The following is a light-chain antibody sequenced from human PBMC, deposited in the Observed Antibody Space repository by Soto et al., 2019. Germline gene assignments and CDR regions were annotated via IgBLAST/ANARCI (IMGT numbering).Light chain of an antibody. CDR1: SSDGGGYEY. Sequence: HSALRQPSSVSGSPGQSITISCTGTSSDGGGYEYVSWYQHQPDKAPKLIIYDVTNRPPGGSTRFSGSKSGNTASLTISGIQTEDEADYYCASITRSSTSVFGTGTKLTVL. CDR3: ASITRSSTSV. CDR2: DVT. V-gene: IGLV2-14*01. J-gene: IGLJ1*01.